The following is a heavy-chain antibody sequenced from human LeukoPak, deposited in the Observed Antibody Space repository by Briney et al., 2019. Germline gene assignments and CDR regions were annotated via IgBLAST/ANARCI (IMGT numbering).Heavy chain of an antibody. V-gene: IGHV3-13*01. D-gene: IGHD3-22*01. CDR2: IGTAGDT. J-gene: IGHJ4*02. Sequence: PGGSLRLSCATSGFTFSNHAMHWVRQASGKGLEWVSAIGTAGDTFYPGSVKGRFTISRDNSKNTLYLQMNSLRAEDTAVYYCAKDPASLVVITGYFDYWGQGTLVTVSS. CDR1: GFTFSNHA. CDR3: AKDPASLVVITGYFDY.